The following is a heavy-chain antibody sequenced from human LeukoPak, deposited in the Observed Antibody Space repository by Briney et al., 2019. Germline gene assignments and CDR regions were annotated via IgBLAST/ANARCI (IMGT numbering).Heavy chain of an antibody. V-gene: IGHV4-39*01. D-gene: IGHD3-10*01. Sequence: SETLSLTCTVSGVSISSSSYYWGWIRQPPGKGLEWIGSIYYSGSTYYNPSLKSRVTISVDTSKNQFSLKLSSVTAADTAVYYCARVPFGELLIWFDPWGQGTLVTVSS. J-gene: IGHJ5*02. CDR1: GVSISSSSYY. CDR3: ARVPFGELLIWFDP. CDR2: IYYSGST.